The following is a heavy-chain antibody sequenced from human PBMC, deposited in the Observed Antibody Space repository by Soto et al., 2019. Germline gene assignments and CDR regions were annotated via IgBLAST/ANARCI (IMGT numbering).Heavy chain of an antibody. D-gene: IGHD4-17*01. CDR1: GGTFSSYT. CDR2: IIPILGIA. J-gene: IGHJ2*01. CDR3: ARGPGALGHFDL. V-gene: IGHV1-69*02. Sequence: QVQLVQSGAEVKKPGSSVKVSCKASGGTFSSYTISWVRQAPGQGLEWMGRIIPILGIANYAQKFQGRATITADNPTSTAYMELSSLRSEDTAVYYCARGPGALGHFDLWGRGTLVTVSS.